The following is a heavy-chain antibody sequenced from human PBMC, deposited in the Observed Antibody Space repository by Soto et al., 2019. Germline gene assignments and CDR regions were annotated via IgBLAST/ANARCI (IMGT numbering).Heavy chain of an antibody. Sequence: PGGSLRLSCAASGFTFSDYAMHWVRQAPGKGLEWVAVVSHDGRNTHYADYVKGRYTISRDSSKNKVTLEITSIRDEDTAVYYCAKGGRQWLVTSDFNYWGQGA. CDR2: VSHDGRNT. CDR1: GFTFSDYA. D-gene: IGHD6-19*01. J-gene: IGHJ4*02. V-gene: IGHV3-30*18. CDR3: AKGGRQWLVTSDFNY.